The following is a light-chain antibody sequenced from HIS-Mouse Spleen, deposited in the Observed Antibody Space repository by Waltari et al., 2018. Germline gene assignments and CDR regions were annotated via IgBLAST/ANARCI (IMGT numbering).Light chain of an antibody. Sequence: QSALTQPASVSGSPGQSITISCTGTSSDVGGYNYVSWYQQHPGKAPKLMIYDVSNRPSGVASRFSGSKSGNTASLTSSGLQAEDEADYYCSSYTSSSFNVVFGGGTKLTVL. J-gene: IGLJ2*01. CDR2: DVS. CDR3: SSYTSSSFNVV. CDR1: SSDVGGYNY. V-gene: IGLV2-14*03.